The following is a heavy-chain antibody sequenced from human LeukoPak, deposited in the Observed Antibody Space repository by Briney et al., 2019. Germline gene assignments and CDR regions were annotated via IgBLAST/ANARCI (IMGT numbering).Heavy chain of an antibody. Sequence: PGGSLRLSCAASGFTFTSYAMSWVRQAPGKGLEWVSAISGNGGATYYADSVKGRFTISRDNSKNTLHLQMNSLRAEDTALYYRAKATTAIVVNNFFDYWGQGTLVSVSS. V-gene: IGHV3-23*01. CDR1: GFTFTSYA. J-gene: IGHJ4*02. D-gene: IGHD3-22*01. CDR2: ISGNGGAT. CDR3: AKATTAIVVNNFFDY.